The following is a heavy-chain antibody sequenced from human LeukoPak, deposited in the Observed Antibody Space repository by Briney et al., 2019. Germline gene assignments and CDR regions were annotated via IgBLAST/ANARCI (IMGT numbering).Heavy chain of an antibody. Sequence: SGGSLRLSCAASGFTFSSYEMNWVRQAPGKGLEWVSYISSSGSTIYYADSVKGRFTISRDNAKNSLYLQMNSLRAEDTAVYYCARRGQMVRGVKGDWFDPWGQGTLVTVSS. J-gene: IGHJ5*02. D-gene: IGHD3-10*01. CDR2: ISSSGSTI. CDR1: GFTFSSYE. V-gene: IGHV3-48*03. CDR3: ARRGQMVRGVKGDWFDP.